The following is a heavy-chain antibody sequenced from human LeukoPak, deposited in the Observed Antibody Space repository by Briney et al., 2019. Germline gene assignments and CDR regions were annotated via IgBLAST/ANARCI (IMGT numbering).Heavy chain of an antibody. CDR1: GFTFSTFG. CDR2: IWYDGSDK. CDR3: ARGGSRWEQFSADY. D-gene: IGHD1-26*01. V-gene: IGHV3-33*01. J-gene: IGHJ4*02. Sequence: GGSLRLSCRASGFTFSTFGMHWVRQAPGKGLDWVALIWYDGSDKYYADSVKGRFTISRDDSKNTLYLQMNSLRAEDMAVYYCARGGSRWEQFSADYGGQGTLVTVSS.